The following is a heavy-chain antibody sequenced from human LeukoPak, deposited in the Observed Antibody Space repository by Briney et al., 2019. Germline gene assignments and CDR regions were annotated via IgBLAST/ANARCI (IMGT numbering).Heavy chain of an antibody. V-gene: IGHV3-23*01. CDR1: AFTFSSYA. Sequence: GGSLRLSCAASAFTFSSYAMGWVRPAPGKGLGLGSAISGGGGSTYYADSVPGRFTISSDNSKKPLYLQLNSLRAGDTAVYYCAKDQSSWPTSQRDYWGQGTLVTVSS. J-gene: IGHJ4*02. CDR3: AKDQSSWPTSQRDY. CDR2: ISGGGGST. D-gene: IGHD2/OR15-2a*01.